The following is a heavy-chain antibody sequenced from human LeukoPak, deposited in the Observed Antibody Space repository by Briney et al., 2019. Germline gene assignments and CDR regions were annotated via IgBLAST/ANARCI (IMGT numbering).Heavy chain of an antibody. CDR3: ARRSAYGDYNTYYFDY. CDR1: GFTFSSYW. Sequence: GGTLRLSCAASGFTFSSYWMSWVRQAPGKGLEWVANIKQDGSEKYYVDSVKGRFTISRDNAENSLYLRMNSLRAEDTAVYYCARRSAYGDYNTYYFDYWGQGTLVTVSS. CDR2: IKQDGSEK. J-gene: IGHJ4*02. V-gene: IGHV3-7*01. D-gene: IGHD4-17*01.